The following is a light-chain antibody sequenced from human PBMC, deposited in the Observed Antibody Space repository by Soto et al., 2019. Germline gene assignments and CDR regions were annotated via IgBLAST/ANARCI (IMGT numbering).Light chain of an antibody. CDR2: TAS. CDR1: QSISTY. V-gene: IGKV1-39*01. Sequence: DIQMTQSPSSLSASVGDRVTITCRASQSISTYLNWYQQKPGKAPRLLIYTASRLQSGVSSRFSGSGSGTDFTLSISSLQPEDFGTYYCQQSYTNHRTFDQGTKVDIK. CDR3: QQSYTNHRT. J-gene: IGKJ1*01.